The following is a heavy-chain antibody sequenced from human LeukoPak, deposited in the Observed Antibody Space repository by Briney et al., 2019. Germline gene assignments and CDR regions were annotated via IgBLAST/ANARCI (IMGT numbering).Heavy chain of an antibody. J-gene: IGHJ6*02. CDR3: ASNREAV. Sequence: GGSLRLSCAASGFTFSTYTMNWVRQAPGKGLQWVSYISSSSGTIYYADSVKGRFTISRDNAKNSLFLQMNSLRDEDTAVYYCASNREAVWGQGTTVTVSS. CDR1: GFTFSTYT. CDR2: ISSSSGTI. V-gene: IGHV3-48*02. D-gene: IGHD5-24*01.